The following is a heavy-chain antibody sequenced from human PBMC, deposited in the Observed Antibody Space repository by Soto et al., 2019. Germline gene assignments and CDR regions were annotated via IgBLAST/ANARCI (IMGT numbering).Heavy chain of an antibody. CDR2: ISAYNGNT. D-gene: IGHD3-3*01. CDR1: GYTFTSYG. V-gene: IGHV1-18*01. Sequence: GASVKVSCKASGYTFTSYGISWVRQAPGQGLEWMGWISAYNGNTNYAQKLQGRVTMTTDTSTSTAYMELRSLRSDDTAVYYCARVEPRITIFGVVNWNWFDPWGQGTLVTVSS. CDR3: ARVEPRITIFGVVNWNWFDP. J-gene: IGHJ5*02.